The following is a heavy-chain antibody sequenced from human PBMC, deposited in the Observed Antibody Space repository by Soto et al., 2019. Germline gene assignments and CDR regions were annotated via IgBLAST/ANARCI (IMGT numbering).Heavy chain of an antibody. CDR3: TYGLGSPYYFDY. V-gene: IGHV4-31*03. J-gene: IGHJ4*02. D-gene: IGHD3-10*01. CDR2: IYYGGST. Sequence: LSLTCSVSGGSISSSGYYWSLVRHPPGKGLEWIGYIYYGGSTYYNPSLRSRVTISADASNNQFSLKLSSVTAADTAVYYCTYGLGSPYYFDYWGQGTLVTVS. CDR1: GGSISSSGYY.